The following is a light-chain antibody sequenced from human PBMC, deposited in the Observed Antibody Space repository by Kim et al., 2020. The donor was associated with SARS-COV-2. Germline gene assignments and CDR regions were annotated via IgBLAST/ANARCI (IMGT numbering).Light chain of an antibody. CDR1: QSVRTY. V-gene: IGKV3-11*01. Sequence: SWYPGERATLSCRASQSVRTYLAWYQQKPGQAPRLLIYDASNRATGIPARFSGSGSGTDFTLTISRLEPEDFAVYYCQQRGNWPTFGQGTRLEIK. J-gene: IGKJ5*01. CDR3: QQRGNWPT. CDR2: DAS.